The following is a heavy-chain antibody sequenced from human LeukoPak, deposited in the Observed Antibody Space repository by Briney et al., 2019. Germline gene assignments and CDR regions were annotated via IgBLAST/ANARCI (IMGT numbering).Heavy chain of an antibody. CDR2: IYYSGST. CDR3: ARDDFWSGSFDY. J-gene: IGHJ4*02. V-gene: IGHV4-59*12. D-gene: IGHD3-3*01. CDR1: GGSISSYY. Sequence: SETLSLTCTVSGGSISSYYWSWIRQPPGKGLEWIGYIYYSGSTNYNPPLKSRVTISVDTSKNQFSLKLSSVTAADTAVYYCARDDFWSGSFDYWGQGTLVTVSS.